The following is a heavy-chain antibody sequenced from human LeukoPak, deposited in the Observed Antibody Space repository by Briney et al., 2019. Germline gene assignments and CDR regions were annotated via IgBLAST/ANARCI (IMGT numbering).Heavy chain of an antibody. Sequence: ASVKVSCKASGYTFTSYAMHWVRQAPGQRLEWMGWINAGNGNTKYSQNFQGRVTITRDTSASTAYMELSSLRSEDTAVYYCARERSQWELWLMWGQGTLVTVSS. CDR2: INAGNGNT. J-gene: IGHJ4*02. CDR3: ARERSQWELWLM. CDR1: GYTFTSYA. D-gene: IGHD1-26*01. V-gene: IGHV1-3*01.